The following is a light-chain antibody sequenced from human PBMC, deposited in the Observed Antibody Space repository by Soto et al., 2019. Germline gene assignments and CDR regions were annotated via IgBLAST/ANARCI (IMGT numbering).Light chain of an antibody. V-gene: IGLV2-14*03. Sequence: QSALTQPASASGSPGQSVTISCTGTSSDVGGYKYVSWYQQHPGKAPKLLIFDVNNRPSGVSDRFSGSKSGNTASLTVTGLQTEDEADYYCCSYTSSNSLIFGAGTKVTVL. J-gene: IGLJ1*01. CDR3: CSYTSSNSLI. CDR2: DVN. CDR1: SSDVGGYKY.